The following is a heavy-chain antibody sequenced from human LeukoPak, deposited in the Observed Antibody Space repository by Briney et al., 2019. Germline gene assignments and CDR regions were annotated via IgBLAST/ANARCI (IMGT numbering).Heavy chain of an antibody. V-gene: IGHV1-2*02. Sequence: ASVKVSCKASGYTFTGYYMHWVRQAPGQGLEWMGWINPNSGGTNYAQKFQGRVTMTRDTSISTAYMELSRLRSDDTAVYYCARYGWLQSYYYMDVWGKGTTVTISS. D-gene: IGHD5-24*01. CDR2: INPNSGGT. CDR1: GYTFTGYY. J-gene: IGHJ6*03. CDR3: ARYGWLQSYYYMDV.